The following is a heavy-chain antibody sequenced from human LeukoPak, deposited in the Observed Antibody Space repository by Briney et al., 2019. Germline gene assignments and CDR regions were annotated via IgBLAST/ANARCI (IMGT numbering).Heavy chain of an antibody. Sequence: GGSLRLSCAASGFTFSSYWMSWVRQAPGKGLEWVANINQEGSEKYYVDSVKGRFTISRDNAKNSLYLQMNSLRAEDTAVYYCAKTVRDILTGYYPIWGQGTLVTVSS. CDR3: AKTVRDILTGYYPI. V-gene: IGHV3-7*03. CDR2: INQEGSEK. D-gene: IGHD3-9*01. CDR1: GFTFSSYW. J-gene: IGHJ4*02.